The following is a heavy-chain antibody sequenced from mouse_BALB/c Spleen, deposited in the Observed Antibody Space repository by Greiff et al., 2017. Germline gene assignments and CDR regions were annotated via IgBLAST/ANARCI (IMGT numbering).Heavy chain of an antibody. V-gene: IGHV1-80*01. CDR3: ARYYGRYAMDY. Sequence: VQLQQSGAELVRPGSSVKISCKASGYAFSSYWMNWVKQRPGQGLEWIGQIYPGDGDTNYNGKFKGKATLTADKSSSTAYMQLSSLTSEDSAVYFCARYYGRYAMDYWGQGTSVTVSS. D-gene: IGHD1-1*01. CDR1: GYAFSSYW. J-gene: IGHJ4*01. CDR2: IYPGDGDT.